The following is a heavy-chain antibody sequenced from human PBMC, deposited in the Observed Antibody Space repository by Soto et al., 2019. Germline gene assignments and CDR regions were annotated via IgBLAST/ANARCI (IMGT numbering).Heavy chain of an antibody. CDR1: GFTFSSYE. J-gene: IGHJ2*01. D-gene: IGHD1-7*01. CDR3: VRDSGIAGTDNWNLDL. V-gene: IGHV3-48*03. Sequence: EVQLVESGGGLVQPGGSLRLSCVASGFTFSSYEMNWVRQAPGKGLEWASYISSSGSSIYYADSVKGRFTISRDNAKNSHYLQMSSLRAEDTALYDCVRDSGIAGTDNWNLDLWGRGTLVTVSS. CDR2: ISSSGSSI.